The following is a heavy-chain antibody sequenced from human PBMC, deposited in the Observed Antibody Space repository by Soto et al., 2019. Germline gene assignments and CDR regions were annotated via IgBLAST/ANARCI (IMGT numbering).Heavy chain of an antibody. V-gene: IGHV3-23*01. CDR2: ISDSGGST. J-gene: IGHJ4*02. D-gene: IGHD1-7*01. CDR3: MKGLSGTTRDDY. CDR1: GFTFSRYA. Sequence: GESLKISCAASGFTFSRYAMSWVRQAPGKGLEWVSGISDSGGSTYYSASVKGRLTISRDNSKNTLSLQMNSLTAEDTALYYCMKGLSGTTRDDYWGQGILVTVSS.